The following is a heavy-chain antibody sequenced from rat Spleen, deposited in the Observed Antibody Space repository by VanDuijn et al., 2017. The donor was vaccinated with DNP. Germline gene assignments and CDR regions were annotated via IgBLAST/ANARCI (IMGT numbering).Heavy chain of an antibody. V-gene: IGHV3-3*01. J-gene: IGHJ4*01. CDR1: GYSITSNY. CDR2: INSAGNT. CDR3: ARWPGYNPPYAMDA. D-gene: IGHD1-4*01. Sequence: EVQLQESGPGLVKPSQSLSLTCSVTGYSITSNYWGWIRKFPGDKLEWMVYINSAGNTNYNPSLKSRISITRDTSKNQLFLQVNSVTTEDTATYHCARWPGYNPPYAMDAWGQGTSVTVSS.